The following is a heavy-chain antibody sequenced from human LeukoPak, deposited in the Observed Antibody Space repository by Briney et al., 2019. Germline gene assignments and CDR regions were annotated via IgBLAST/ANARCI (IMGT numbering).Heavy chain of an antibody. CDR1: GFTFSSYE. V-gene: IGHV3-48*03. J-gene: IGHJ4*02. CDR3: ARGYCSGGSCYSSKYYFDY. CDR2: ISSSGSTI. Sequence: GGSLRLSCAASGFTFSSYEMNWVRQAPGKGLEWVSYISSSGSTIYYADSVKGRFTISRDTAKNSLYLQMNSLRAEDTAVYYCARGYCSGGSCYSSKYYFDYWGQGTLVTVSS. D-gene: IGHD2-15*01.